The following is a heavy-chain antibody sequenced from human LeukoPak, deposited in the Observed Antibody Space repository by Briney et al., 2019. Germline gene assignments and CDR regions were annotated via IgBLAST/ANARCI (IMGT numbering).Heavy chain of an antibody. J-gene: IGHJ4*02. CDR1: GFTFKTYW. D-gene: IGHD3-10*01. V-gene: IGHV3-7*03. Sequence: GGSLRLSXAASGFTFKTYWTSWVRQSPGKGLEWVANIKQDGSEKYYVDSVRGRFTISRDNAKNSLYLQMNSLRVEDTAVYYCARGPYGTGSHFDFWGQGTLVTVSS. CDR2: IKQDGSEK. CDR3: ARGPYGTGSHFDF.